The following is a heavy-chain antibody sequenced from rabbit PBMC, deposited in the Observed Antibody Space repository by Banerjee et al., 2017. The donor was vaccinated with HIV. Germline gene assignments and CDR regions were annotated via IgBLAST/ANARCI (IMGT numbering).Heavy chain of an antibody. CDR3: ARGNYIYGWGTYIVGTRLDL. V-gene: IGHV1S40*01. J-gene: IGHJ3*01. CDR2: IYAGRSGRI. CDR1: GFSFSSDYW. D-gene: IGHD6-1*01. Sequence: QSLEESGGDLVKPGASLTLTCTASGFSFSSDYWICWVRQAPGKGLEWIACIYAGRSGRIYYASWAKGRLTISKTSSTTVTLQMTSLPAADTATYFCARGNYIYGWGTYIVGTRLDLWGPGTLVTVS.